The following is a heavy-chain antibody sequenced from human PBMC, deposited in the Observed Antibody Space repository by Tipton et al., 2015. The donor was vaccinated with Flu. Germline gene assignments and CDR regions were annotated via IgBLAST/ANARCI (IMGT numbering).Heavy chain of an antibody. CDR1: GYTFTSYY. CDR2: INPSGGST. CDR3: ARDLHFNYYDSAPGAFDI. D-gene: IGHD3-22*01. J-gene: IGHJ3*02. V-gene: IGHV1-46*01. Sequence: QMQLVQSGAEVKKPGASVKVSCKASGYTFTSYYMHWVRQAPGQGLEWMGIINPSGGSTSYAQKFQGRVTMTRDTSTSTVYMELSSLRSEDTAVYYCARDLHFNYYDSAPGAFDIWGQGTMVTVSS.